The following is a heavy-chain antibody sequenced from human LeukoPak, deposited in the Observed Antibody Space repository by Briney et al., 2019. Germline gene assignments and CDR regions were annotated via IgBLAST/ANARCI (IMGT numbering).Heavy chain of an antibody. J-gene: IGHJ6*02. Sequence: PSETLSLTCTVSGGSISSSSYYWGWIRQPPGKGLEWIGSIYYSGSTYYNPSLKSRVTISVDTSKNQFSLRLTSVTAADTAVYYCARHGVRAAALGGMDVWGQGTTVTVSS. V-gene: IGHV4-39*01. CDR2: IYYSGST. CDR3: ARHGVRAAALGGMDV. CDR1: GGSISSSSYY. D-gene: IGHD6-13*01.